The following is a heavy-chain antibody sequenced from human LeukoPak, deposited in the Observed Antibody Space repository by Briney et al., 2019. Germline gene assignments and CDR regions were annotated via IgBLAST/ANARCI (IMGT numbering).Heavy chain of an antibody. CDR1: GFTVNNNY. CDR2: IYSGGST. D-gene: IGHD3-10*02. CDR3: AELGITMIGGV. V-gene: IGHV3-53*01. J-gene: IGHJ6*04. Sequence: PGGSLRLSCAASGFTVNNNYMSWVRQAPGKGLEWVSVIYSGGSTYYADSVKGRFTISRDNAKNSLYLQMNSLRVEDTAVYYCAELGITMIGGVWGKGTTVTISS.